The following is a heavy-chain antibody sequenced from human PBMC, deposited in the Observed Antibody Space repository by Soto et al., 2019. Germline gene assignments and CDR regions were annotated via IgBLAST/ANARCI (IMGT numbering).Heavy chain of an antibody. V-gene: IGHV3-30*18. CDR2: ISYDGSNK. J-gene: IGHJ6*02. CDR1: GFTFSSYG. CDR3: AKDSSSWRWDYYYGMDV. D-gene: IGHD6-13*01. Sequence: PGGSLRLSCAASGFTFSSYGMHWVRQAPGKGLEWVAVISYDGSNKYYADSVKGRFTISRDNSKNTLYLQMNSLRAEDTAVYYCAKDSSSWRWDYYYGMDVWGQGTTVTVSS.